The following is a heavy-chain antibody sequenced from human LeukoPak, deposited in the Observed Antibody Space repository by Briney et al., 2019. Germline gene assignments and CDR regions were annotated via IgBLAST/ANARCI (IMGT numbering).Heavy chain of an antibody. V-gene: IGHV3-21*01. CDR3: ARGHQMEGDYN. D-gene: IGHD2-21*02. J-gene: IGHJ3*02. CDR2: ISSSSSYI. CDR1: GVSFRGYD. Sequence: GGSLRLSCAASGVSFRGYDMNWVRQAPGKGLEWVSSISSSSSYIYYADSVKGRFTISRDNAKNSLYLQMNSLRAEDTAVYYCARGHQMEGDYNWGQGTMVTVSS.